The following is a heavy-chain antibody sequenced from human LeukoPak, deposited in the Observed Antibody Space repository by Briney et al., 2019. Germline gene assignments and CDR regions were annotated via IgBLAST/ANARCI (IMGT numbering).Heavy chain of an antibody. Sequence: GGSLRLSCAASGFTFSSYAMRWVRQAPGKGLEWVSAISGGGGSKYYADSVKGRFTISGDNSKNTLYLQMNSLRAEDTAVYYCAKEGSWYPYYFDYWGQGTLVTVSS. J-gene: IGHJ4*02. CDR2: ISGGGGSK. CDR1: GFTFSSYA. V-gene: IGHV3-23*01. D-gene: IGHD6-13*01. CDR3: AKEGSWYPYYFDY.